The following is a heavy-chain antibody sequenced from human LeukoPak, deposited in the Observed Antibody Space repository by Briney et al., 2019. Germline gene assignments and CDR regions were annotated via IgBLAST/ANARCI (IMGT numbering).Heavy chain of an antibody. CDR2: IYYSGST. Sequence: PLETLSLTCTVSGGSVSSGSYYWSWIRQPPGKRLEWIGYIYYSGSTNYNPSLKSRVTISVDTSKNQFSLKLSSVTAADTAVYYCARDSYGDLNYWGQGTLVTVSS. CDR1: GGSVSSGSYY. J-gene: IGHJ4*02. CDR3: ARDSYGDLNY. D-gene: IGHD4-17*01. V-gene: IGHV4-61*01.